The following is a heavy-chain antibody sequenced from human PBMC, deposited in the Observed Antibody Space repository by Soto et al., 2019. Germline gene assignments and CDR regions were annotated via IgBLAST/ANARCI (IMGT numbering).Heavy chain of an antibody. D-gene: IGHD3-22*01. CDR2: IWYDGSNK. V-gene: IGHV3-33*01. J-gene: IGHJ4*02. CDR3: ARGSYDSSGYGLNY. CDR1: GFTFSSYG. Sequence: TGGSLRLSCAASGFTFSSYGMHWVRQAPGKGLEWVAVIWYDGSNKYYADSVKGRFTISRDNSKNTLYLQMNSLRAEDTAVYYCARGSYDSSGYGLNYWGQGTLVTVSS.